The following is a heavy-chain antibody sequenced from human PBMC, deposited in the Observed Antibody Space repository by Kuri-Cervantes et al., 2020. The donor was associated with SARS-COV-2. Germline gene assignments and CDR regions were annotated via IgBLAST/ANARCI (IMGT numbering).Heavy chain of an antibody. D-gene: IGHD5-12*01. V-gene: IGHV1-2*04. CDR1: GYTFTGYY. J-gene: IGHJ6*02. Sequence: ASVKVSCKASGYTFTGYYIHWVRQAPGQGLEWMGWINPNSGGTNYAQKFQGWVTMTRDTSIITAYMDLSSLRSEDTAVYYCARGGGRPSYYYGMDVWGQGTTVTVSS. CDR3: ARGGGRPSYYYGMDV. CDR2: INPNSGGT.